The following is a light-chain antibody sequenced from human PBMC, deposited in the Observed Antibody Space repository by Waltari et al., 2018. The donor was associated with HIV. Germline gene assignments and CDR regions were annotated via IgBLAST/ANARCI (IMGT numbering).Light chain of an antibody. J-gene: IGKJ1*01. Sequence: DIEVTQSPFLMSVSPGEGATLSCRTSQPVPTNVAWYQQKPGQSPRLLISVASTRATDVSPRFSGSGSGTDFSLTISSLQSEDCAVYYCQPYNHWPPWTFGPGTRVEIK. CDR1: QPVPTN. V-gene: IGKV3-15*01. CDR3: QPYNHWPPWT. CDR2: VAS.